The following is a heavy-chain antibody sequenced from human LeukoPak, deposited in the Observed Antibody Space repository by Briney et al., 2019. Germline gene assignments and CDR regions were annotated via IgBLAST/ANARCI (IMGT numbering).Heavy chain of an antibody. CDR1: GFTFSSYS. V-gene: IGHV3-21*01. J-gene: IGHJ4*02. Sequence: GGSLRLSCAASGFTFSSYSMNWVRQAPGKGLEWVSSISSSSSYIYYADSVKGRFTISRDNAKNSLYLQMNSLRAEDTAVYYCARDSPDCGGDCYQNYWGQGTLVTVSS. CDR3: ARDSPDCGGDCYQNY. D-gene: IGHD2-21*01. CDR2: ISSSSSYI.